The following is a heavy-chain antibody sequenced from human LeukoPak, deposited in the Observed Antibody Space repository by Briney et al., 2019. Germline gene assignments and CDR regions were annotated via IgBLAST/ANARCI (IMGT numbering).Heavy chain of an antibody. CDR2: IVPIFGSA. D-gene: IGHD5-12*01. J-gene: IGHJ5*02. V-gene: IGHV1-69*13. CDR3: AKDEGVANRWFDP. CDR1: GGTFSSYA. Sequence: ASVKVSCKASGGTFSSYAISWVRQAPGQGLEWMGGIVPIFGSANYAQKFQGRVTITADESTTTAYMELTGLRSEDTAVYYCAKDEGVANRWFDPWGQGTLVTVSS.